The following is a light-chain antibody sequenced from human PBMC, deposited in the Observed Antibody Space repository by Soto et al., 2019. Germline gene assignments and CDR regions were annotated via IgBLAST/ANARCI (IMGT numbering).Light chain of an antibody. CDR2: DAS. J-gene: IGKJ1*01. CDR3: QQYNSFWT. CDR1: QSISSW. V-gene: IGKV1-5*01. Sequence: DIQMTQSPSTLSASVGDRVTITCRASQSISSWLAWYQQKPGKAPRLLIYDASYLERGVPSRFSGSGSGTEFTLTTRDLQPDDLATYYCQQYNSFWTFGQGTKGEI.